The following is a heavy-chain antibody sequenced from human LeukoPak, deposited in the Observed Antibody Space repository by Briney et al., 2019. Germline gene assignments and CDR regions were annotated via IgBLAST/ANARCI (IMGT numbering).Heavy chain of an antibody. CDR3: ARGDAFSGDH. Sequence: QPGGSLRLXCAASGFTFRNFWMSWVRQAPGRGLEWAADIHPEGNEKYHVESVKGRFTISRDNPKSSLLLQMNGLRVEGTAVYYCARGDAFSGDHWGQGTLVTVSS. J-gene: IGHJ4*02. V-gene: IGHV3-7*04. CDR1: GFTFRNFW. CDR2: IHPEGNEK.